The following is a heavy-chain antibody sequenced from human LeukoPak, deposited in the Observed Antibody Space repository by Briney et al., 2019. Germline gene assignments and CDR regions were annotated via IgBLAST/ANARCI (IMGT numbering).Heavy chain of an antibody. Sequence: ASVKVSCKASGYTFTSYDINWVRQATGQGLEWMGWMNPNSGNTGYAQKFQGRVTMTRNTSISTAYMELSSLRSEDTAVYYCAITKWSGYYTRWFVPWGQGTLVTVSS. CDR2: MNPNSGNT. CDR3: AITKWSGYYTRWFVP. D-gene: IGHD3-3*01. J-gene: IGHJ5*02. V-gene: IGHV1-8*01. CDR1: GYTFTSYD.